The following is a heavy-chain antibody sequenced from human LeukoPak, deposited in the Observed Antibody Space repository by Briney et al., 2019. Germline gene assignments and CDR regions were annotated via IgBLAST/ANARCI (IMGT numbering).Heavy chain of an antibody. D-gene: IGHD5-24*01. CDR3: ARGDGYNFFDY. CDR1: GFPFSSYA. CDR2: ISGSGGST. V-gene: IGHV3-23*01. Sequence: HPGGSLRLSCEASGFPFSSYAMSWVRQAPGSGLEWVSAISGSGGSTYYADSVKGRFTISRDNSENTLYLQMKSLRAEDTAVYYCARGDGYNFFDYWGQGTLVTVSS. J-gene: IGHJ4*02.